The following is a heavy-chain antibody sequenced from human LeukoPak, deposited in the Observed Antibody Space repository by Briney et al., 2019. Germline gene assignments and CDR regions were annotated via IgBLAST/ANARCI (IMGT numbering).Heavy chain of an antibody. Sequence: GGSLRLSCTASGFTFGDDGMSWFRQAPGKGLEWVSVIYSDGTSYYTDSVKARFSISRDNSKNTLYLQMNSLRVEDTAMYYCTKTGGPWDWGQGTLVTVSS. D-gene: IGHD7-27*01. CDR2: IYSDGTS. CDR1: GFTFGDDG. V-gene: IGHV3-53*01. CDR3: TKTGGPWD. J-gene: IGHJ4*02.